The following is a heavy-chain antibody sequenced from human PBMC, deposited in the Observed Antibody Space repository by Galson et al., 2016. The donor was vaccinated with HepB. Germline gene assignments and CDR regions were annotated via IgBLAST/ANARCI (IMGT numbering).Heavy chain of an antibody. D-gene: IGHD3-10*01. J-gene: IGHJ4*02. V-gene: IGHV4-61*08. CDR2: IYYTGTT. Sequence: TLSLTCRVSGGSVNSGGYFWSWIRQPPGKRLQWIGYIYYTGTTNYNPSLKSRVSMSSDTSNNQFSLKLNSVTAADTALYFCARARGRSFGEFPEAYFDYWGQGPLVTVSS. CDR1: GGSVNSGGYF. CDR3: ARARGRSFGEFPEAYFDY.